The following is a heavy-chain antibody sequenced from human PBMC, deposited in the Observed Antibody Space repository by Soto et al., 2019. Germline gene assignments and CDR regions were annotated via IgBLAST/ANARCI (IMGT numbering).Heavy chain of an antibody. D-gene: IGHD1-26*01. V-gene: IGHV3-23*01. CDR1: GLTFSSYA. CDR3: AKVVGATGGY. J-gene: IGHJ4*02. CDR2: ISGSGGET. Sequence: EVQLLESGGGLVQPGGSLRLSCAASGLTFSSYAMSWVRQAPGKGLEWVSSISGSGGETNYAESMKGRFSISRDNSKSTLYLQMDRLRAEDTAVYYCAKVVGATGGYWGQGTLVTVSS.